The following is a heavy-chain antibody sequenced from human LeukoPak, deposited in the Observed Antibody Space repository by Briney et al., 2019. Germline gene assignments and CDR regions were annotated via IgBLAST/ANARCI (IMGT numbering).Heavy chain of an antibody. D-gene: IGHD6-19*01. V-gene: IGHV1-24*01. CDR3: ATDFGSGWYVGY. CDR1: GYTHTELS. J-gene: IGHJ4*02. CDR2: FHPEEGET. Sequence: GASVKVSCKVSGYTHTELSMHWVRQAPGKGLEWMGGFHPEEGETIYAQKLQGRVTMTEDTSTDTAYMELSSLRSEDTAVYYCATDFGSGWYVGYWGQGTLVTVSS.